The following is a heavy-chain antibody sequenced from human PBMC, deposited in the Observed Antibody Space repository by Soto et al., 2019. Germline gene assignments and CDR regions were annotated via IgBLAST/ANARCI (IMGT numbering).Heavy chain of an antibody. CDR2: IYYSGST. D-gene: IGHD1-1*01. J-gene: IGHJ4*02. Sequence: QVQLQESGPGLVKPSETLSRTCTVSGGSISSYYWSWMRQPPGKGLEWIGSIYYSGSTNYNPSLKSRVTISVDTSKNQFSLKVSSVTAADTAVYYCARGTSALEFDYWGQGTLVTVSS. CDR3: ARGTSALEFDY. V-gene: IGHV4-59*08. CDR1: GGSISSYY.